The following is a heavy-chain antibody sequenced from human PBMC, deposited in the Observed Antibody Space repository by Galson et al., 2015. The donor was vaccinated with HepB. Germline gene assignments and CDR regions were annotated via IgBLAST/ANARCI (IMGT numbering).Heavy chain of an antibody. Sequence: SLRLSCAASGFTFSNAWMSWVRQAPGKGLEWVAVISYDGSNKYYADSVKGRFTISRDNSKNTLYLQMNSLRAEDTAVYYCAKLGYSSSSNFDYWGQGTLVTVSS. CDR1: GFTFSNAW. D-gene: IGHD6-6*01. J-gene: IGHJ4*02. CDR3: AKLGYSSSSNFDY. CDR2: ISYDGSNK. V-gene: IGHV3-30*18.